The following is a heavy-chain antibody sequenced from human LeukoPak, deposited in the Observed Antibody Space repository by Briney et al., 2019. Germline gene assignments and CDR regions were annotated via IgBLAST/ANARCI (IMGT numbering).Heavy chain of an antibody. CDR1: GGSFSGYY. CDR3: ARVDDVVDY. Sequence: SETLSLTCAVYGGSFSGYYWSWIRQPPGKGLEWIGEINHSGSTNYNPSLKSRVTISVDKSKNQFSLKLSSVTAADTAVYYCARVDDVVDYWGQGTLVTVSS. CDR2: INHSGST. D-gene: IGHD1-1*01. J-gene: IGHJ4*02. V-gene: IGHV4-34*01.